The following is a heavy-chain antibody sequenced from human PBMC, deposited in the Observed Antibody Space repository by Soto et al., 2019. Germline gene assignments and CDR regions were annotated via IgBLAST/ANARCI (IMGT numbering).Heavy chain of an antibody. Sequence: GESLKISCKGSGYSFTKYWIAWLRQMPGEGLELMGSSSPGDANTTYSPSYQGHVTMSAEKSIDTAYLQWSSLKDSETDIYFCARRKGWLQRINYYFDQWGQGTVVTVSS. J-gene: IGHJ4*02. CDR3: ARRKGWLQRINYYFDQ. CDR2: SSPGDANT. V-gene: IGHV5-51*01. CDR1: GYSFTKYW. D-gene: IGHD5-12*01.